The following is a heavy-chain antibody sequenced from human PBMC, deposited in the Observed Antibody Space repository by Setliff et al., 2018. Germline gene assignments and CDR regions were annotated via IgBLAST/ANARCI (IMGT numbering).Heavy chain of an antibody. J-gene: IGHJ3*02. V-gene: IGHV3-7*01. CDR3: ARSAANGGHDPFDI. D-gene: IGHD6-25*01. Sequence: PGGSLRLSCAASGFTFSSHWMSWVRQAPGKGLEWVATIKQDGSEKYYADSVKGRSTISRDNSKNTLYLQMNSLRADDTAVYYCARSAANGGHDPFDIWGQGTMVTVSS. CDR2: IKQDGSEK. CDR1: GFTFSSHW.